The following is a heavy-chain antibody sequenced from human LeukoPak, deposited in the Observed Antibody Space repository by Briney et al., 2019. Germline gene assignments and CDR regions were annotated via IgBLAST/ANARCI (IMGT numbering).Heavy chain of an antibody. Sequence: SETLSLTCAVYGGSFSGYYWSWIRQPPGKGLEWIGEINHSGSTNYNPSLKSRVTISVDTSKNQFSLKLSSVTAADTAVYYCARGPSNYYDSSGYYHDYWGQGTLVTVSS. CDR2: INHSGST. D-gene: IGHD3-22*01. V-gene: IGHV4-34*01. CDR1: GGSFSGYY. CDR3: ARGPSNYYDSSGYYHDY. J-gene: IGHJ4*02.